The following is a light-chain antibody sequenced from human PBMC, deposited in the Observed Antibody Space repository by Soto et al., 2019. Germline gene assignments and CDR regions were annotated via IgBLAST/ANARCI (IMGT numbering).Light chain of an antibody. Sequence: QSVLTQPRSVSGSPGQSVTISCTGTSSDVGGYNYVSWYQQHPGKAPKLMIYDVSKRPSGVPDRFSGSKSGNTASLTISGLQAEDEADYYCCSYAGSYTFANDVFGTGTKLTVL. CDR1: SSDVGGYNY. J-gene: IGLJ1*01. CDR3: CSYAGSYTFANDV. CDR2: DVS. V-gene: IGLV2-11*01.